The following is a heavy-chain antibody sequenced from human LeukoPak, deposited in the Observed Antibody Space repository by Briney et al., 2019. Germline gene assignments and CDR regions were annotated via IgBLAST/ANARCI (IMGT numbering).Heavy chain of an antibody. CDR1: GFTFSNYA. D-gene: IGHD6-13*01. Sequence: GGSLRLSCAASGFTFSNYAMGWVRQAPGWGLEWVSGISGSGKSASYADSVKGRFTISRDNSKNTLYLQMNSLRAEDTAVYYCAKDIGLYLYSSSCDYWGQGTLVTVSS. J-gene: IGHJ4*02. V-gene: IGHV3-23*01. CDR3: AKDIGLYLYSSSCDY. CDR2: ISGSGKSA.